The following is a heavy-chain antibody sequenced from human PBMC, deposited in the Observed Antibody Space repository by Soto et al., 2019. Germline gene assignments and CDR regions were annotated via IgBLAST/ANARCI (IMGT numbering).Heavy chain of an antibody. J-gene: IGHJ5*02. CDR2: ISAYSGNT. Sequence: QVQLVQSGAEVKKPGASVKVSCKASGYTFTSYGISWVRQAPGQGLEWMGWISAYSGNTNYAQKLQGRVTMTTDTPTSTAYMELRSLRSDDTAVYYGARDHSMANGVRKAFDPWAREPWSPSPQ. CDR3: ARDHSMANGVRKAFDP. D-gene: IGHD2-8*01. V-gene: IGHV1-18*04. CDR1: GYTFTSYG.